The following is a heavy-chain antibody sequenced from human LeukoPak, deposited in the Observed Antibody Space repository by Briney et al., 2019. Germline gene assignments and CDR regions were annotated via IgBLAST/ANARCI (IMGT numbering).Heavy chain of an antibody. D-gene: IGHD3-9*01. CDR3: IAFTITTPFF. J-gene: IGHJ4*02. Sequence: PGGSLRLSCAASGFTFSSYGMNWVRQAPGKGLEWVAVISNDGSNKYYADSVKGRFTISRDNSKNTLYLQMNSRISVDTPVFYFIAFTITTPFFWGQGTLFSVSS. CDR2: ISNDGSNK. V-gene: IGHV3-30*03. CDR1: GFTFSSYG.